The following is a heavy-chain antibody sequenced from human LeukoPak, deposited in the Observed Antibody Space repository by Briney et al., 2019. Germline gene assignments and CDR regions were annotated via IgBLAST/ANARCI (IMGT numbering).Heavy chain of an antibody. J-gene: IGHJ4*02. V-gene: IGHV3-48*03. CDR2: ISSSGNTI. CDR3: ARALWRTVVTAFGY. Sequence: GGSLRLSCAASGFTFSSYEMNWVRQAPGEGLGWVSYISSSGNTIYHADSVKGRFTISRDNAKNSLYLQMNSLRAEDTAVYYCARALWRTVVTAFGYWGQGTLVTVSS. CDR1: GFTFSSYE. D-gene: IGHD4-23*01.